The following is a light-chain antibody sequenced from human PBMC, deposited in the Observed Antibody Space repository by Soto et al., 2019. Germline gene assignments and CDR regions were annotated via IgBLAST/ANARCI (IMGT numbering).Light chain of an antibody. CDR2: DAS. J-gene: IGKJ3*01. CDR3: QHYNTYFPIT. Sequence: DIQMTQSPSTLSASVGDRVTITCRASQSITSRLAWYQQKPGKAPKVLIYDASSLESGVPSRFSGSGSGTEFTLTISSLQPDDFATYYCQHYNTYFPITFGPGTKVDIK. V-gene: IGKV1-5*01. CDR1: QSITSR.